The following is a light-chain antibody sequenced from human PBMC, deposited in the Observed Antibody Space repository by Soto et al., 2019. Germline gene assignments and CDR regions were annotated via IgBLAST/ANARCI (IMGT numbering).Light chain of an antibody. CDR1: PSDIGGYNY. CDR2: EVT. Sequence: QSALTQPASVFGSPGHSITISCTGTPSDIGGYNYVSWYQQHPGKAPKLIIYEVTHRPSGVSDRFSGSKSGNTASLTISGLLAEDEADYYCSSYASSSTLVLFGGGTKVTVL. J-gene: IGLJ2*01. V-gene: IGLV2-14*01. CDR3: SSYASSSTLVL.